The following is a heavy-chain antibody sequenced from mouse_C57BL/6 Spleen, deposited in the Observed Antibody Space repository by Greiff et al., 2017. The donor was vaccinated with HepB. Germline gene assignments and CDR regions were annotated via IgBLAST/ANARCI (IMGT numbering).Heavy chain of an antibody. J-gene: IGHJ4*01. CDR2: INPNNGGT. Sequence: EVQRVESGPELVKPGASVKIPCKASGYTFTDYNMDWVKQSHGKSLEWIGDINPNNGGTIYNQKFKGKATLTVDKSSSTAYMELRSLTSEDTAVYYCARRGLRRGYYAMDYWGQGTSVTVSS. CDR1: GYTFTDYN. D-gene: IGHD2-4*01. V-gene: IGHV1-18*01. CDR3: ARRGLRRGYYAMDY.